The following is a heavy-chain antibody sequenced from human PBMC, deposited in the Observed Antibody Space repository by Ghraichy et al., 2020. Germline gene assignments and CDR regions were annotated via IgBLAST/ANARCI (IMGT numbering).Heavy chain of an antibody. D-gene: IGHD2-21*02. Sequence: SGPTLVKPTQTFTLTCTFSGFSLGSTRMSVSWIRQTPGKALEWLALIDGDDDKLYSTSLKPRLTISKDTSKNQVVLTMTNMDLVDTATYYCARTTSIGYFDYWGQGTRVTVSS. V-gene: IGHV2-70*01. CDR3: ARTTSIGYFDY. CDR2: IDGDDDK. CDR1: GFSLGSTRMS. J-gene: IGHJ4*02.